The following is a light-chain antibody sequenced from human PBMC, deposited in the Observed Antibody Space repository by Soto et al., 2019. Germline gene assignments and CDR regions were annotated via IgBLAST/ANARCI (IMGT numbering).Light chain of an antibody. CDR2: AAS. J-gene: IGKJ1*01. V-gene: IGKV1-39*01. Sequence: DIQMTQSPSSLSASVGDRVTITCRASQSSISYLNWYQQKPGKAPKLLIYAASSLQSGVPSRFSGSGSGTDFTLTISSLQPEDFATYYCQQSYSTLTWTFGQGTKV. CDR1: QSSISY. CDR3: QQSYSTLTWT.